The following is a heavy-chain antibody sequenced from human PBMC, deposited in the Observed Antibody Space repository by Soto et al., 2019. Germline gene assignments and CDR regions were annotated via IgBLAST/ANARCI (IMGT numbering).Heavy chain of an antibody. D-gene: IGHD6-19*01. V-gene: IGHV1-46*01. J-gene: IGHJ5*02. CDR1: GYTLTELS. Sequence: ASVKVSCKVSGYTLTELSMHWVRQAPGQGLEWMGIINPSGGSTSYAQKFQGRVTMTTDTSTSTAYMELRSLRSDDTAVYYCARDPSIAVAGRNWFDPWGQGTLVTVSS. CDR3: ARDPSIAVAGRNWFDP. CDR2: INPSGGST.